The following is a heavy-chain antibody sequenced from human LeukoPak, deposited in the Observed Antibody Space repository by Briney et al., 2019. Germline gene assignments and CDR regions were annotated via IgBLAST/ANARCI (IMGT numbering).Heavy chain of an antibody. CDR3: ARRLGSNAFDI. V-gene: IGHV1-2*02. Sequence: ASVKVSCKASGYTFTGYYMHWVPQAPGQGLEWMGWINPNSGGTNYAQKFQGRVTMTRDTSISTAYMELSRLRSDDTDVYYCARRLGSNAFDIWGQGTMVTVSS. CDR2: INPNSGGT. CDR1: GYTFTGYY. J-gene: IGHJ3*02. D-gene: IGHD2-21*01.